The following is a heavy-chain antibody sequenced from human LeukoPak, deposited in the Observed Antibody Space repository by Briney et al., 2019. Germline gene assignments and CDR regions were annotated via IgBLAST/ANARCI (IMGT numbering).Heavy chain of an antibody. Sequence: PGGSLRLSCAASGFTFSSYAMHWVRQAPGKGLEWVAVISYDGSNKYYADSVKGRFTISRDNSKNTLYLQMNSLRAEDTAVYYCAKGGGVIVVEYYFDYWGQGTLVTVSS. CDR3: AKGGGVIVVEYYFDY. D-gene: IGHD3-22*01. J-gene: IGHJ4*02. CDR2: ISYDGSNK. V-gene: IGHV3-30-3*01. CDR1: GFTFSSYA.